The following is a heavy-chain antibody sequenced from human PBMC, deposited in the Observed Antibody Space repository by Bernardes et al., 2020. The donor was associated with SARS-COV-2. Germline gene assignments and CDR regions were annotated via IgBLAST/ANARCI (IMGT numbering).Heavy chain of an antibody. V-gene: IGHV3-23*01. CDR2: ISGSGSST. CDR3: AKSALRFLEWLLEEFDY. J-gene: IGHJ4*02. Sequence: GGSLRLSCAASGFTFSSYAMSWVRQAPGKGLEWVSAISGSGSSTYYADSVKGRFTISRDNSKNTLYLQMNSLRAEDTAVYYCAKSALRFLEWLLEEFDYWGQGTLVTGSS. D-gene: IGHD3-3*01. CDR1: GFTFSSYA.